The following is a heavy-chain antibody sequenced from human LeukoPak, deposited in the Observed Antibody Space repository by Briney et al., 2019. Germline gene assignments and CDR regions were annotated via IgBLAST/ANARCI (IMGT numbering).Heavy chain of an antibody. D-gene: IGHD2-15*01. Sequence: PGGSLRLSCSASGFTFSSYAMHWVRQAPGKGLEYVSAISSNGGSTYYADSVKGRFTISRDNSKSTLYLQMSSLRAEDTAVYYCVKERGYCSGGSCYFDYWGQGTLVTVSS. CDR3: VKERGYCSGGSCYFDY. V-gene: IGHV3-64D*06. CDR1: GFTFSSYA. J-gene: IGHJ4*02. CDR2: ISSNGGST.